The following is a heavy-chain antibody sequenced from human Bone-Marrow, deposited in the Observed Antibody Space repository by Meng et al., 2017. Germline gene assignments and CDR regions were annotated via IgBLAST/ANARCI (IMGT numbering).Heavy chain of an antibody. CDR2: ISPYNGNT. CDR1: GYTFTSYG. V-gene: IGHV1-18*01. J-gene: IGHJ4*02. CDR3: AREGPRYVLSGSGRYYDY. D-gene: IGHD3-10*01. Sequence: ASVKVSCKASGYTFTSYGISWVRQAPGQGLEWMGWISPYNGNTNYAQKLQGRVTMTTDTSTSTAYMELRSLRSDDAAVYYCAREGPRYVLSGSGRYYDYWGQGTLVTVSS.